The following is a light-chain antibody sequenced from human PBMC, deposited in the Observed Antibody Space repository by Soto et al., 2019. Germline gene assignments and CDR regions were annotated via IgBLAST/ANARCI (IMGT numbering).Light chain of an antibody. CDR3: QGLSTYTRT. CDR1: QGISTY. Sequence: DIQLTQSPSFLSASVGHTFTITCRASQGISTYLAWYQQKPVQAPKNLSYGASTLQSGVPSRLSGSGYGTEFTLTISSMKTEDFETYYCQGLSTYTRTFGHGTKVDIK. J-gene: IGKJ1*01. V-gene: IGKV1-9*01. CDR2: GAS.